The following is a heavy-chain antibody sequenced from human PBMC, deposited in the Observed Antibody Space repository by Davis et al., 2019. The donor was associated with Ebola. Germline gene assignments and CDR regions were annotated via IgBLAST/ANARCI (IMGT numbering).Heavy chain of an antibody. Sequence: GGSLRLSCAASGFTLSDYYMSWIRQAPGKALEWVSLISGNGYGTEYGDSVKGRFTISRDNSKNFLYLQVNDLRPEDTALYFCAKTRGYRLYYFEYWGQGTLVTVSS. J-gene: IGHJ4*02. CDR1: GFTLSDYY. V-gene: IGHV3-43*02. CDR3: AKTRGYRLYYFEY. D-gene: IGHD5-18*01. CDR2: ISGNGYGT.